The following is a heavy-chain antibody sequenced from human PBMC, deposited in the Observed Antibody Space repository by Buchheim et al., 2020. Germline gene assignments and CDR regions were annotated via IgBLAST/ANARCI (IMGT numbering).Heavy chain of an antibody. V-gene: IGHV4-34*01. CDR3: ARERLRVVVVPAALDY. J-gene: IGHJ4*02. CDR1: GGSFSGYY. CDR2: INHSGST. D-gene: IGHD2-2*01. Sequence: QVQLQQWGAGLLKPSETLSLTCAVYGGSFSGYYWSWIRQPPGKGLEWIGEINHSGSTNYNPSLNSRVTISVDTSKNQFSLKRSSVTAADTAVYYCARERLRVVVVPAALDYWGQGTL.